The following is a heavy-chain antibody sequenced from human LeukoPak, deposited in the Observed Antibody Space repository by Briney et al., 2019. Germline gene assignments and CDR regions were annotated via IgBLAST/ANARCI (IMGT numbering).Heavy chain of an antibody. Sequence: SETLSLTCTLSGGSISSSSYYWGWIRQPPGKGLEWIGSIYYSGSTYYNPSLKSRVTISVDTSKNQFSLKLSSVTAADTAVYYCARRSGSDHYGMDVWGQGTTVTVSS. CDR3: ARRSGSDHYGMDV. CDR2: IYYSGST. J-gene: IGHJ6*02. V-gene: IGHV4-39*01. CDR1: GGSISSSSYY. D-gene: IGHD2-21*01.